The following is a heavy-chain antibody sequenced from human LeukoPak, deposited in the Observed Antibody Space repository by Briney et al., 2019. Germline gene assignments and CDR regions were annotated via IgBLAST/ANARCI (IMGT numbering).Heavy chain of an antibody. D-gene: IGHD1-1*01. V-gene: IGHV4-39*07. J-gene: IGHJ4*02. CDR1: GGSISSSIYY. Sequence: SETLSLTCIVSGGSISSSIYYWAWVRQPPGKGLEWIGTVFYNGATQYSPSLRSRVTISIDTSTNQFSLKLSSVTAADTAVYYCARQLAAYYYFDYWGQGTLVTVSS. CDR3: ARQLAAYYYFDY. CDR2: VFYNGAT.